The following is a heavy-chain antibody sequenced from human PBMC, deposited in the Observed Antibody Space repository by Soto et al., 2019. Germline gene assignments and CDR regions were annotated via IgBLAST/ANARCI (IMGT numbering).Heavy chain of an antibody. CDR3: ARDPSVVAAAGIYYYYYGMDV. Sequence: PGGSLRLSCAASGFTFSSYWMSWVRQAPGKGLEWVANIKQDGSEKYYVETVKGRFTIFRDNAKNSLYLQMNGLRAEDTAVYYCARDPSVVAAAGIYYYYYGMDVWGQGTTVTVSS. J-gene: IGHJ6*02. D-gene: IGHD6-13*01. CDR2: IKQDGSEK. V-gene: IGHV3-7*01. CDR1: GFTFSSYW.